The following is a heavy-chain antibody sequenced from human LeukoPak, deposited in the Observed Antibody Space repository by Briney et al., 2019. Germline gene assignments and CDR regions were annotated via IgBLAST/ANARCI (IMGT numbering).Heavy chain of an antibody. CDR1: GFTFSTYA. CDR3: AKDVSWNWFDP. J-gene: IGHJ5*02. CDR2: ISYDGSNK. V-gene: IGHV3-30*18. Sequence: AGGSLRLSCAASGFTFSTYAMHWVRQAPGKGLEWVAVISYDGSNKYYADPVKGRFTISRDNSKNTLYLQMNTLRAEDTAVYCCAKDVSWNWFDPWGQGTLVTVSS.